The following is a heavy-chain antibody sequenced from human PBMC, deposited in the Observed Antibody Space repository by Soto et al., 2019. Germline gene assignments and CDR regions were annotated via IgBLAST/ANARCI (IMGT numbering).Heavy chain of an antibody. V-gene: IGHV3-23*01. CDR2: ISGSGGST. CDR3: ANGSPSKPSLAVAGPFDY. CDR1: GFTFSSYA. Sequence: EVQLLESGGGLVQPGGSLRLSCAASGFTFSSYAMSWVRQAPGKGLEWVSAISGSGGSTYYADSVKGRFTISSDNSKNTLYLQMNSLRAEDTAVYYCANGSPSKPSLAVAGPFDYWGQGTLVTVSS. D-gene: IGHD6-19*01. J-gene: IGHJ4*02.